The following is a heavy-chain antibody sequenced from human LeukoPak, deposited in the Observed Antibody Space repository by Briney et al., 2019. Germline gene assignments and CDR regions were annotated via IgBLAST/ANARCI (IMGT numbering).Heavy chain of an antibody. D-gene: IGHD3-3*01. V-gene: IGHV4-34*01. CDR1: GGSFSGYY. CDR2: INHSGST. Sequence: SETLSLTCAVYGGSFSGYYWSWIRQPPGKGLEWIGEINHSGSTNYNPSLKSRVTISVDTSKNQFSLKLSSVTAADTAVYYCARGRPFGRFYDFWSGYKGYYFDYWGQGTLVTVSS. CDR3: ARGRPFGRFYDFWSGYKGYYFDY. J-gene: IGHJ4*02.